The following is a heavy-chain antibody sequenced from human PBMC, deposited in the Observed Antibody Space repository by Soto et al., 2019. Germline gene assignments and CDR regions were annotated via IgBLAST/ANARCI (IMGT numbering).Heavy chain of an antibody. CDR2: ISWNSGSI. CDR3: AKAVGSYGNFDY. Sequence: GGSLRLSCAASGFTFDDYAMYWVRQAPGKGLEWVSRISWNSGSIGYADSVKGRFTISRDNAKNSLYLQMNSLRAEDTALYYCAKAVGSYGNFDYWGQGTLVTVSS. V-gene: IGHV3-9*01. D-gene: IGHD5-18*01. J-gene: IGHJ4*02. CDR1: GFTFDDYA.